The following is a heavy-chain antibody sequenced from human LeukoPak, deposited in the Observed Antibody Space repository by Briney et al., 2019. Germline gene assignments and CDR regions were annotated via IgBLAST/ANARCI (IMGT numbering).Heavy chain of an antibody. J-gene: IGHJ3*01. CDR3: ARELLGEGPDAFDV. Sequence: GTSLRLSCKTSGFIFSNYAMHWVRQAPGKGLDWVAMIWHDGATKFYADSVKGRFTISRDNSKDTLYLQMDSLRAEDTAVFYCARELLGEGPDAFDVWGQGTIVTVSS. V-gene: IGHV3-33*01. CDR1: GFIFSNYA. D-gene: IGHD3-16*01. CDR2: IWHDGATK.